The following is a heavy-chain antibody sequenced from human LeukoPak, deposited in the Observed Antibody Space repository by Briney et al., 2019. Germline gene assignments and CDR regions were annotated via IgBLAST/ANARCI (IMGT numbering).Heavy chain of an antibody. D-gene: IGHD3-10*01. V-gene: IGHV3-20*04. J-gene: IGHJ6*03. Sequence: GGSLRLSCAASGFTFDDYGMSWVRQAPGKGLEWVSGINWNGGSTGYADSVKGRFTISRDNAKNSLYLQMNSLRAEDTAVYYCAREGLLLWFGELTYYYYYYMDVWGKGTTVTISS. CDR2: INWNGGST. CDR3: AREGLLLWFGELTYYYYYYMDV. CDR1: GFTFDDYG.